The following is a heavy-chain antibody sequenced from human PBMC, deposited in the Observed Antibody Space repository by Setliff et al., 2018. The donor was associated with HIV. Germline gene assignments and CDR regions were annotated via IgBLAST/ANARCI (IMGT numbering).Heavy chain of an antibody. D-gene: IGHD4-17*01. V-gene: IGHV7-4-1*02. CDR2: INANSRSP. Sequence: ASVKVSCKTSGYNFENYAINWVRQAPGQGLEWMGWINANSRSPTYAQAFTGRCFFSVDTAVATAYLQINNLKTEDTAVYFCARGLYGDYGGDLNWLDPWGHGTRVTVSS. CDR3: ARGLYGDYGGDLNWLDP. CDR1: GYNFENYA. J-gene: IGHJ5*02.